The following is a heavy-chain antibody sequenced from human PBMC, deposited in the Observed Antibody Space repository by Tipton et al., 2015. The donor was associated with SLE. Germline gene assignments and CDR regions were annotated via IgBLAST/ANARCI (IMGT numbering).Heavy chain of an antibody. Sequence: SLRLSCAASGFIFSSYAMSWVRQAPGKGLEWVSIIYSGDSSTDYADSVKGRFTISRDNSKNTLYLQMSSLRAEDTAIYFCARDMAETYYYYYMDVWGKGTTVTVSS. CDR1: GFIFSSYA. J-gene: IGHJ6*03. V-gene: IGHV3-23*03. D-gene: IGHD2-15*01. CDR3: ARDMAETYYYYYMDV. CDR2: IYSGDSST.